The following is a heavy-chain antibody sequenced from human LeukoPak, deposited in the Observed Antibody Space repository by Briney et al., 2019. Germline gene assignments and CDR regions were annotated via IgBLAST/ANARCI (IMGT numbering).Heavy chain of an antibody. CDR2: XXXDGTNK. CDR1: XXTFXXXV. V-gene: IGHV3-30-3*01. J-gene: IGHJ6*02. Sequence: SXAXXXXTFXXXVMHWXXXAPGXXLEXXXVXXXDGTNKYYADSVKGRFTISRDNSKNTLYLQMNSLRAEDSAVYYCVRDPWCSGGSCYRDYYGMDVWGQGTTVTVSS. D-gene: IGHD2-15*01. CDR3: VRDPWCSGGSCYRDYYGMDV.